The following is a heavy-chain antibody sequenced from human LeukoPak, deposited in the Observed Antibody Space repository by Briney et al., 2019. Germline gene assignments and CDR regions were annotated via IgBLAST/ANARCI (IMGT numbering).Heavy chain of an antibody. D-gene: IGHD2-2*01. CDR2: INWNGGRT. CDR3: AREGIVVVPATLQYYYYHMDV. Sequence: PGGSLRLFCEASGFTFDDFGMSWVRQAPGKGLEWVSGINWNGGRTGYAESVKGRFAISRDNAKNSLYLQMNSLRAEDTALYYCAREGIVVVPATLQYYYYHMDVWGKGTTVTVSS. J-gene: IGHJ6*03. CDR1: GFTFDDFG. V-gene: IGHV3-20*04.